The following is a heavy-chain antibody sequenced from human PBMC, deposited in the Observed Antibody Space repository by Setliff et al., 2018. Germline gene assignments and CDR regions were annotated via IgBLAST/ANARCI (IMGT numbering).Heavy chain of an antibody. J-gene: IGHJ6*03. V-gene: IGHV3-48*01. CDR2: ISNSGNSI. D-gene: IGHD3-22*01. CDR1: GITFSTYS. Sequence: GGSLRLSCAASGITFSTYSMNWVRHTPGKGLEWISYISNSGNSIYYADSVKGRFTISRDNAKNSLYLQMNSLRAEDTAVYYCARLALTGYDSSGYYYALDYYYYMDVWGKGTTVTVSS. CDR3: ARLALTGYDSSGYYYALDYYYYMDV.